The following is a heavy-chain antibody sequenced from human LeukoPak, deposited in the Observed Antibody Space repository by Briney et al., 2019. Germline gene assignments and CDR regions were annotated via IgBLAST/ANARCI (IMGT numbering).Heavy chain of an antibody. Sequence: ASVKVSCKASGYTFTSYDINWVRQATGQGLEWMGWMNPNSGNTGYAQKLQGRVTMTRNTSISTAYMELSSLRSEDTAAYYCAREIFGVVMPLNWFDPWGQGTLVTVSS. D-gene: IGHD3-3*01. CDR2: MNPNSGNT. J-gene: IGHJ5*02. CDR1: GYTFTSYD. V-gene: IGHV1-8*01. CDR3: AREIFGVVMPLNWFDP.